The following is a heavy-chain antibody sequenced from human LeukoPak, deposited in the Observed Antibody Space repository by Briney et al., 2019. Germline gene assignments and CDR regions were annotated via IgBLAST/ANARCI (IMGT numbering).Heavy chain of an antibody. CDR3: ARDPALYYYGSVSGDY. CDR1: GFTFSSYA. CDR2: ISYDGSNR. V-gene: IGHV3-30-3*01. J-gene: IGHJ4*02. Sequence: GGSLRLSCAASGFTFSSYAMHWVRQAPGKGLEWVAVISYDGSNRYYADSVKGRFTISRDNSKNTLYLQMNSLRAGDTAVYYCARDPALYYYGSVSGDYWGQGTLVTVSS. D-gene: IGHD3-10*01.